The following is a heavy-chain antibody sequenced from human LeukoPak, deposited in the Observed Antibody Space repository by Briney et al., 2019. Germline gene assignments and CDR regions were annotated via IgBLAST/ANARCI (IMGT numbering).Heavy chain of an antibody. CDR1: GFTFSSYA. D-gene: IGHD1-26*01. V-gene: IGHV3-30-3*01. Sequence: GGSLRLSCAASGFTFSSYAMHWVRQAPGKGLEWVAVISYDGSIEDYADSVKGRFTISRDNSKNTLYVQVNSLRAEDTAVYYCARDYSGSYFDYWGQGTLVTVSS. CDR3: ARDYSGSYFDY. CDR2: ISYDGSIE. J-gene: IGHJ4*02.